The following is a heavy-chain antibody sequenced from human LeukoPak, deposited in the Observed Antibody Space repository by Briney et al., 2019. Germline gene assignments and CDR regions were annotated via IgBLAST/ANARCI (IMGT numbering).Heavy chain of an antibody. Sequence: PSETLSLTCTVSGGSISSVNYYWGWIRQPPGKGLEWIGSIYHSGSTYYNPSLKSRVTISVDTSKNQFSLKLSSVTAADTAVYYCARVIVGATEAFDIWGQGAMVTVSS. J-gene: IGHJ3*02. CDR3: ARVIVGATEAFDI. V-gene: IGHV4-39*07. CDR1: GGSISSVNYY. D-gene: IGHD1-26*01. CDR2: IYHSGST.